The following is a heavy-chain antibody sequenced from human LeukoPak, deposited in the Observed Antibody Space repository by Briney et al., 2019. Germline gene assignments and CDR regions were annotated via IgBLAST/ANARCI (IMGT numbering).Heavy chain of an antibody. CDR2: IYYSGIT. Sequence: PSETLSLTCTVSVGSISSGDYYWSWIRQPPGKGLEWLGYIYYSGITYYNPSLKSRVTISVDTSKKQFSLKLSSVTAADTAVYYCASLRLRGSGMDVWGQGTTVTVSS. CDR1: VGSISSGDYY. J-gene: IGHJ6*02. V-gene: IGHV4-30-4*01. CDR3: ASLRLRGSGMDV. D-gene: IGHD4-17*01.